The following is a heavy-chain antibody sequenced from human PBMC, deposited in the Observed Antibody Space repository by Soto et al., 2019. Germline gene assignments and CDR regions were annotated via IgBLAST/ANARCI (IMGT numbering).Heavy chain of an antibody. Sequence: QVQLVQSGAEVKKPGSSVKVSCKASGGTFSSYAISWVRQAPGQGLEWMGGIIPIFGTAHYAQKFQGRVTINADESTSTAYMELSSLRSEDTAVYYCARVAIEDSSSWSPMDVWGQGTTVTVSS. CDR3: ARVAIEDSSSWSPMDV. V-gene: IGHV1-69*01. D-gene: IGHD6-13*01. CDR2: IIPIFGTA. CDR1: GGTFSSYA. J-gene: IGHJ6*02.